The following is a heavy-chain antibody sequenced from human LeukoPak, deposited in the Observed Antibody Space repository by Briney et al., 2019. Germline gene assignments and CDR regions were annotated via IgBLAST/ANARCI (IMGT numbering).Heavy chain of an antibody. V-gene: IGHV3-7*03. J-gene: IGHJ6*02. CDR1: GFALSSHW. CDR2: VNRDGSET. CDR3: ARNNGMDV. Sequence: GGSLRLSCAASGFALSSHWMTWVRQVPGRGPEWVANVNRDGSETYYLDPVKGRFTISKDNAKNSLYLQMNSLRAEDTALYHCARNNGMDVWGQGTTVIVSS.